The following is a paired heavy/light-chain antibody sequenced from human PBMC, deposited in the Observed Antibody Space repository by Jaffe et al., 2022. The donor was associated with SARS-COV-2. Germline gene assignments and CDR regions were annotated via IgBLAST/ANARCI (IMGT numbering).Heavy chain of an antibody. CDR1: GFSFSGSA. CDR2: IRSNPDGSAT. J-gene: IGHJ6*03. Sequence: EVQLVESGGGLVQPGGSLKLSCAASGFSFSGSAVHWVRQASGQGLEWVGRIRSNPDGSATAYAASVKGRFTISRDDSKNTAYLQMNSLKTEDTAVYYCTRHLTVTTDYFYMDVWGKGTTVTVSS. CDR3: TRHLTVTTDYFYMDV. V-gene: IGHV3-73*02. D-gene: IGHD4-17*01.
Light chain of an antibody. Sequence: DIVMTQTPLSSPVTLGQPASISCRSSQSLVHSDGNTYLSWLQQRPGQPPRLLIYKISNRFSGVPDRFSGSGAGTDFTLKISRVEAEDVGVYYCMQATQFPTFGQGTKVEIK. CDR1: QSLVHSDGNTY. J-gene: IGKJ1*01. V-gene: IGKV2-24*01. CDR3: MQATQFPT. CDR2: KIS.